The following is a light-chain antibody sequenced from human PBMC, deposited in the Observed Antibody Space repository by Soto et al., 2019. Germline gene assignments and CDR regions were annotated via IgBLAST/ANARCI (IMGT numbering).Light chain of an antibody. CDR2: GNS. CDR3: QSYDSSPSVVV. V-gene: IGLV1-40*01. Sequence: QSVLTQPPSVSGAPGQRVTISCTGSSSNIGAGYDVHWYQQLPGTAPKLLIYGNSNRPSGVPDRFSGSKSGTSASLAITGLRAEDEADYYCQSYDSSPSVVVFGGGTKLTVL. CDR1: SSNIGAGYD. J-gene: IGLJ2*01.